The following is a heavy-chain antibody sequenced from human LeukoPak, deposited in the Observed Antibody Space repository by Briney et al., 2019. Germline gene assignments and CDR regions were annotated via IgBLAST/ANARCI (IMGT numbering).Heavy chain of an antibody. CDR1: GFTFSSYA. V-gene: IGHV3-23*01. CDR3: AKGLDIVVPYYAMDV. Sequence: GGSLRLSCAASGFTFSSYAMSWVRQAPGKGLEWVSAINGSGGSTYYADSVKGRFTISRDNSKNTLYLQMNSLRAEDTAVYYCAKGLDIVVPYYAMDVWGQGTTVTVSS. D-gene: IGHD2-2*01. J-gene: IGHJ6*02. CDR2: INGSGGST.